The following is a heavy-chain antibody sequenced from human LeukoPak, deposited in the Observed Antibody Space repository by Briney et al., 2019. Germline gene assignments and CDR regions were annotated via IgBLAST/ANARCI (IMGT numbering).Heavy chain of an antibody. V-gene: IGHV3-23*01. CDR2: ISRSADNT. J-gene: IGHJ4*02. Sequence: PGGSLRLSCTASGFTLSSYAMSWVRQAPGEGLEWVSTISRSADNTNYAEAVKGRFTISRDNSKNTMYLQMNSLRAEDTAVYYCAKQGFGCWGQGTLVTVSS. CDR1: GFTLSSYA. CDR3: AKQGFGC.